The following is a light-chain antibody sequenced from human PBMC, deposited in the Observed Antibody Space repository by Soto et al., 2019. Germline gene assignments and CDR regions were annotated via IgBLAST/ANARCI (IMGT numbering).Light chain of an antibody. Sequence: QSVLTQPPSASGSPGQSVAISCTGTSSDVGGNNYVSWYQQHPGKAPKLMVYAVTKRPSGVPDRFSGSKSGNTASLTVSGLQAEDEADYYCSSYAGSNNVIFGGGTKVTVL. CDR2: AVT. V-gene: IGLV2-8*01. CDR1: SSDVGGNNY. CDR3: SSYAGSNNVI. J-gene: IGLJ2*01.